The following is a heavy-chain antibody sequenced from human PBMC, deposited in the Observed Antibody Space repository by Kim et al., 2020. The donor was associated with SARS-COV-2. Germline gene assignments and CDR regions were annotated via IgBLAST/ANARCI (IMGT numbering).Heavy chain of an antibody. D-gene: IGHD1-1*01. V-gene: IGHV4-4*07. CDR1: GDSISGYH. CDR2: FSPTGST. CDR3: ARSSETLRALAYYYYYY. J-gene: IGHJ6*01. Sequence: SETLSLTCTVSGDSISGYHWSWIRQSAGEGLEWIGRFSPTGSTNYNPSLKSRVTMSVDTAKNQFSLSLSSVTAADTAVYYCARSSETLRALAYYYYYY.